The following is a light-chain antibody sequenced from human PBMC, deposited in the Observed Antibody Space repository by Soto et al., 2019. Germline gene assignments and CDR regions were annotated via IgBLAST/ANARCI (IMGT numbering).Light chain of an antibody. CDR1: QGISSY. CDR3: QQYDSDPLT. Sequence: IPITQSPSSLSASTGYRVTITCGASQGISSYLAWYQQKPGKAPKLLIYAASTLQSGVPSRFSGSGSGTDFTLTISCLQSEDFATYYCQQYDSDPLTFGPGTRVDIK. V-gene: IGKV1-8*01. J-gene: IGKJ3*01. CDR2: AAS.